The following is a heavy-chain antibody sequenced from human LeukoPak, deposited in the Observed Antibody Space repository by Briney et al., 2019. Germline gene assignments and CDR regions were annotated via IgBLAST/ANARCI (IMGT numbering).Heavy chain of an antibody. CDR1: GFTFSSYA. CDR2: ISYDGSNK. D-gene: IGHD3-3*01. J-gene: IGHJ4*02. Sequence: PGGSLRLSCAASGFTFSSYAMHWVRQAPGKGLEWVAVISYDGSNKYYADSVKGRFTISRDNSKNTLYLQMNSLRAEDTAVYYCQSRFLEWLLDYWGQGTLVTVSS. CDR3: QSRFLEWLLDY. V-gene: IGHV3-30*04.